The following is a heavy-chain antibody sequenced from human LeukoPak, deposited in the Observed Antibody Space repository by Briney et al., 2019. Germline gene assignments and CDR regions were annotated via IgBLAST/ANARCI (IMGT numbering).Heavy chain of an antibody. CDR3: ARAGRLAAAGNSGFDY. J-gene: IGHJ4*02. CDR1: GYTFTSYG. V-gene: IGHV1-2*02. Sequence: ASVKVSCKASGYTFTSYGISWVRQAPGQGLEWMGWINPNSGGTNYAQKFQGRVTMTRDTSISTAYMELSRLRSDDTAVYYCARAGRLAAAGNSGFDYWGQGTLVTVSS. D-gene: IGHD6-13*01. CDR2: INPNSGGT.